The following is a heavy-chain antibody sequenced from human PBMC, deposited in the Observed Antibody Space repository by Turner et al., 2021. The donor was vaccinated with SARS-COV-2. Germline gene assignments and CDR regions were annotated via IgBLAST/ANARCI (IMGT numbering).Heavy chain of an antibody. J-gene: IGHJ4*02. Sequence: QVQLVESGGGVVQPGRCLRLPCPVSGLTFSSYGMHWVRQDPGKGLEWVAVIWYDGSNKYYADSVKGRFTISRDNSKNTLYLQTNSLRAEDTAVYYCARGPTDSSSWMGYYFDYWGQGTLVTVSS. CDR3: ARGPTDSSSWMGYYFDY. CDR2: IWYDGSNK. D-gene: IGHD6-13*01. CDR1: GLTFSSYG. V-gene: IGHV3-33*01.